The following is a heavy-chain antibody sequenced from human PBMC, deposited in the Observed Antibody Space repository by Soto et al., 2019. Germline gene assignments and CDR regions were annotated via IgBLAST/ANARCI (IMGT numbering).Heavy chain of an antibody. CDR2: IYYSGST. Sequence: PSETLSLTCTVSGGSISSSSYYRGWIRQPPGKGLEWIGSIYYSGSTYYNPSLKSRVTISVDTSKNQFSLKLSSVTAADMAVYYCAREAGSSSFPFDYWGQGTLVTVSS. J-gene: IGHJ4*02. CDR3: AREAGSSSFPFDY. CDR1: GGSISSSSYY. D-gene: IGHD6-6*01. V-gene: IGHV4-39*02.